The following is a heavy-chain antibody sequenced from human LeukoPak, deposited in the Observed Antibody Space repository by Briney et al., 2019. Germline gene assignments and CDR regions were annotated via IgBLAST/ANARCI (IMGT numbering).Heavy chain of an antibody. Sequence: SETLSLTCTVSGGSISSYYWSWIRQPPGKGLEWIGYIYYSGGTNHNPSLKSRVTISVDTSKNQFSLKLSSVTAADTAVYYCARDRGDNDYYYYGMDVWGQGATVTVSS. CDR2: IYYSGGT. CDR1: GGSISSYY. CDR3: ARDRGDNDYYYYGMDV. D-gene: IGHD4-17*01. V-gene: IGHV4-59*01. J-gene: IGHJ6*02.